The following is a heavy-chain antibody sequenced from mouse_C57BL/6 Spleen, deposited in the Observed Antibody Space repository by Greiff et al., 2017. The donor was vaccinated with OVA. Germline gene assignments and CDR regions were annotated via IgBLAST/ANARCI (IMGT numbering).Heavy chain of an antibody. J-gene: IGHJ2*01. CDR3: ARDVGLLLDY. V-gene: IGHV1-82*01. CDR1: GYAFSSSW. Sequence: VQLVESGPELVKPGASVKISCKASGYAFSSSWMNWVKQRPGKGLEWIGRIYPGDGDTNYNGKFKGKATLTADKSSSTAYMQLSSLTSEDSAVYFCARDVGLLLDYWGQGTTLTVSS. CDR2: IYPGDGDT. D-gene: IGHD2-3*01.